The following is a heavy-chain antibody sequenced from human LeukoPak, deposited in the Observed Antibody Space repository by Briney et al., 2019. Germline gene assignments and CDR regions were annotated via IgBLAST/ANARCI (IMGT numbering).Heavy chain of an antibody. CDR3: ARDGRLYSSGSDY. V-gene: IGHV1-3*01. Sequence: ASVKVSCKASGYTFTSYAMHWVRQAPGQRLEWMGWINAGNGNTKYSQEFQGRVTITRDTSASTAYMELSSLRSDDTAVYYCARDGRLYSSGSDYWGQGTLVTVSS. J-gene: IGHJ4*02. CDR1: GYTFTSYA. CDR2: INAGNGNT. D-gene: IGHD6-19*01.